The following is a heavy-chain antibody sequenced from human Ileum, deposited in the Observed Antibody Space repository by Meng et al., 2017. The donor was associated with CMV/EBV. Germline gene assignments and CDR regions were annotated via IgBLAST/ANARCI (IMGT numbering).Heavy chain of an antibody. D-gene: IGHD6-13*01. V-gene: IGHV3-48*04. CDR1: GFTFSYYS. CDR3: ARDPYSTTWSGMNDY. CDR2: ISSGSTTI. Sequence: GESLKISCAASGFTFSYYSMIWVRQAPGKGLEWVSYISSGSTTIYYADSVRGRFTISRDNAKNSLYLQMYSLRAEDTAIYYCARDPYSTTWSGMNDYWGQGTLVTVYS. J-gene: IGHJ4*02.